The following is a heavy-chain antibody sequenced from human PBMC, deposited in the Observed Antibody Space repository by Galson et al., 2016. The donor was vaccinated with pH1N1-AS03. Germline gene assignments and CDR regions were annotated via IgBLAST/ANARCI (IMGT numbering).Heavy chain of an antibody. V-gene: IGHV3-23*01. CDR2: ISASATDT. CDR3: ASVTSAWPTVGAFGI. J-gene: IGHJ3*02. Sequence: SLRLSCAASGFTFSTFSMSWARQTPGRGLEWVSSISASATDTYYADSVKGRFTISRDNSKATLFLQMSSLRPEDTAVYYCASVTSAWPTVGAFGIWGQGTMVTVSS. D-gene: IGHD4-23*01. CDR1: GFTFSTFS.